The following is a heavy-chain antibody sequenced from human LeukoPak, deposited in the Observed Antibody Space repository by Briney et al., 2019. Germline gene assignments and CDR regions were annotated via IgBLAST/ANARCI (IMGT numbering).Heavy chain of an antibody. Sequence: GGSLRLSCAASGFTFSSYAMSWVRQAPGKGLEWVSAISDSGGSTYDADSVKGRFTISRDNSKNTPYLQMNSLRAEDTAVYYCAKDTSIGRYCTNGVCSPFDYWGQGTLVTVSS. CDR1: GFTFSSYA. D-gene: IGHD2-8*01. CDR2: ISDSGGST. CDR3: AKDTSIGRYCTNGVCSPFDY. V-gene: IGHV3-23*01. J-gene: IGHJ4*02.